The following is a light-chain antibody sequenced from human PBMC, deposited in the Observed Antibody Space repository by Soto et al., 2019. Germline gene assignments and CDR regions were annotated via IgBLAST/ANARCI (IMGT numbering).Light chain of an antibody. V-gene: IGLV2-14*01. CDR2: EVS. Sequence: QSALTQPASVSGSPGQSITISCTGTSSDVGNYNSVSWYQQYPGKAPKLMIHEVSNRPSGVSNRFSGSKSGNTASLTISGRQAEDEADYYCSSYAGSNTLHVFGTGTKLTVL. J-gene: IGLJ1*01. CDR3: SSYAGSNTLHV. CDR1: SSDVGNYNS.